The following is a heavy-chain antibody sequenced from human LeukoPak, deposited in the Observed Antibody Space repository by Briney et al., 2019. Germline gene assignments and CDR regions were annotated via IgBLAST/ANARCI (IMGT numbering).Heavy chain of an antibody. V-gene: IGHV3-20*01. Sequence: PGGSLRLSCAASGFTFDDYAMSWVRQAPGKGLEWVSGINWNGGSTDYADSVKGRFTISRDNAKNSLYLQMNSLRAEVTALYHCARETPSWQQLAYNWFDPWGQGTLVTVSS. CDR2: INWNGGST. J-gene: IGHJ5*02. CDR3: ARETPSWQQLAYNWFDP. D-gene: IGHD6-13*01. CDR1: GFTFDDYA.